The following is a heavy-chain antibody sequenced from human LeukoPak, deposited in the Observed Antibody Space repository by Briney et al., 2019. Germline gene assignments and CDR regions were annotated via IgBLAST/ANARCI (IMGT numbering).Heavy chain of an antibody. CDR3: ARGYDFWSGYYPIDAFDI. CDR2: INWNGGST. Sequence: PGGSLRLSCAASGFTFSSYSMNWVRQAPGKGLEWVSGINWNGGSTGYADSVKGRFTVSRDNAKNSLYLQMNSLRAEDTALYYCARGYDFWSGYYPIDAFDIWGQGTMVTVSS. V-gene: IGHV3-20*04. D-gene: IGHD3-3*01. CDR1: GFTFSSYS. J-gene: IGHJ3*02.